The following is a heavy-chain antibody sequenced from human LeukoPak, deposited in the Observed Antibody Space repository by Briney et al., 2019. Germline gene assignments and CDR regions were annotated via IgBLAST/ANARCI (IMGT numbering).Heavy chain of an antibody. CDR3: ARGAPNILAAALRY. CDR2: ISPNSGGT. V-gene: IGHV1-2*06. Sequence: ASVKVSCKASGYTFTGYYMHWVRQAPGQGLEWMGRISPNSGGTNYAQKFQGRVTMTRDTSISTAYMELSRLRPDDTAVYYCARGAPNILAAALRYWGQGTLVTVSS. CDR1: GYTFTGYY. D-gene: IGHD6-13*01. J-gene: IGHJ4*02.